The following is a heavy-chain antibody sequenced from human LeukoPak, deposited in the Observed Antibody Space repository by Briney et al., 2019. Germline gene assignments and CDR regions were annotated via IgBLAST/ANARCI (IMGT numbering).Heavy chain of an antibody. CDR1: GGTFSSYA. Sequence: SVKVSCKASGGTFSSYAISWVRQAPGQGLEWMGGIIPIFGTANYAQKFQGRVTITADESTSTAYMELSSLRSEDTAVYYCAGQPDKNYDISLYYFDYWGQGTLVTVSS. V-gene: IGHV1-69*01. CDR3: AGQPDKNYDISLYYFDY. D-gene: IGHD3-9*01. CDR2: IIPIFGTA. J-gene: IGHJ4*02.